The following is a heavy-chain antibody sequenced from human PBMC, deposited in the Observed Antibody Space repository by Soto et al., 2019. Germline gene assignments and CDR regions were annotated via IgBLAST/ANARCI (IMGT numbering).Heavy chain of an antibody. Sequence: GGSLRVSCEGSGFTFRHYGMTWLRQCPGKGLEWVSTISQSGDKAYYADSVKGRFAISRDNSKNTTYLQMINLRAEDTAVYYCAKDPLGLCVDPSYSYWFAPWGRETLVTVSS. CDR1: GFTFRHYG. J-gene: IGHJ5*02. CDR2: ISQSGDKA. V-gene: IGHV3-23*01. CDR3: AKDPLGLCVDPSYSYWFAP. D-gene: IGHD2-15*01.